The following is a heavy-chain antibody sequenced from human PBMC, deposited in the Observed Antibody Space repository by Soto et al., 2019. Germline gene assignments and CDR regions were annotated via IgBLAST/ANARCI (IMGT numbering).Heavy chain of an antibody. Sequence: SETLSLTCTVSGGSISSGGYYWSWIRQHPGKGLEWIGYIYYSGSTYYNPSLKSRVTISVDTSKNQFSRKLSSVTAADTAVYYCARRGPIVVARQEGYNWFDPWGQGTLVTVSS. CDR2: IYYSGST. J-gene: IGHJ5*02. V-gene: IGHV4-31*03. CDR1: GGSISSGGYY. D-gene: IGHD2-2*01. CDR3: ARRGPIVVARQEGYNWFDP.